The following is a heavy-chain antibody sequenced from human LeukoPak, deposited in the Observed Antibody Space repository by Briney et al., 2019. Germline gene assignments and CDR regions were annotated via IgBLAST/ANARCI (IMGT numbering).Heavy chain of an antibody. D-gene: IGHD1-14*01. CDR1: GGSLSGDY. J-gene: IGHJ6*02. V-gene: IGHV4-34*01. CDR3: ARKTGLRGYYYYGIDV. CDR2: INHSGST. Sequence: SETLSLTCAVYGGSLSGDYWSWIRQPPGKGLEWIGEINHSGSTNYNSSLKSRVTISVDTSKNQFSLKLSSVTAADTAVYYCARKTGLRGYYYYGIDVWGQGTTVTVSS.